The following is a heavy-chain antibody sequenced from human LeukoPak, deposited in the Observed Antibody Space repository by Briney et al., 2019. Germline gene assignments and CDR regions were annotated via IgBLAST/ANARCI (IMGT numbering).Heavy chain of an antibody. J-gene: IGHJ3*01. CDR2: VYYTGST. CDR1: GGSISSSSYY. Sequence: PSETLSLTCTVSGGSISSSSYYWRWVRQPPGTGLEWIGFVYYTGSTNYSPSLKSRVTISVDTSKNQFSLKLRSVTAADTAVYYCARISSSNWYNERGAFDVWGQGTMVTVSS. V-gene: IGHV4-61*01. CDR3: ARISSSNWYNERGAFDV. D-gene: IGHD6-13*01.